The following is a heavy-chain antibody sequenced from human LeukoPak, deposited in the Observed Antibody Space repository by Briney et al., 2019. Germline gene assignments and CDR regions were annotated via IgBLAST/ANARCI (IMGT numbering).Heavy chain of an antibody. D-gene: IGHD2-15*01. CDR3: ARYDCSGGSCYIFDY. CDR2: ISAYNGST. CDR1: GYTFTSYG. V-gene: IGHV1-18*01. J-gene: IGHJ4*02. Sequence: ASVKVSCTASGYTFTSYGISWVRQAPGQGLEWMGWISAYNGSTNYAQKLQGRVTMTTDTSTSTAYMELRSLRSDDTAVYYCARYDCSGGSCYIFDYWGQGTLVTVSS.